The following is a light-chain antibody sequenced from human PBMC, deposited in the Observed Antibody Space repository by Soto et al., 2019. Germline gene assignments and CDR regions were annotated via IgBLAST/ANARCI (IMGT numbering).Light chain of an antibody. J-gene: IGLJ2*01. Sequence: QSALTQPASVSGSPGQSITISCTGTSSDVGSYNLVSWYQQHPGKAPKLMIYEVSKRPSGVSNRFSGSKSGNTASLTISGPQAEDEADYYCCSYAGSSTNVVFGGGTKLTVL. V-gene: IGLV2-23*02. CDR2: EVS. CDR1: SSDVGSYNL. CDR3: CSYAGSSTNVV.